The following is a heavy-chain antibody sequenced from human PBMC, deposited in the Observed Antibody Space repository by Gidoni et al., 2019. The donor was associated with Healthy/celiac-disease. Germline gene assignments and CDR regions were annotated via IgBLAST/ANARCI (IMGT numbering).Heavy chain of an antibody. V-gene: IGHV4-34*01. Sequence: QVQLQQWGAGLLKPSETLSLTCAVYGGSFSGSYWSWIRQPPGKGLEWIGEINHSGSTNYNPSLKSRVTISVDTSKNQFSLKLSSVTAADTAVYYCARGRPPRMVRGVGSYYYGMDVWGQGTTVTVSS. CDR2: INHSGST. CDR1: GGSFSGSY. D-gene: IGHD3-10*01. J-gene: IGHJ6*02. CDR3: ARGRPPRMVRGVGSYYYGMDV.